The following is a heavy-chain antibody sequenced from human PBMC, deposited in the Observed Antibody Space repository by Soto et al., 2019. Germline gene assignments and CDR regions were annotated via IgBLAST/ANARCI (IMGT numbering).Heavy chain of an antibody. V-gene: IGHV3-30*04. D-gene: IGHD3-22*01. CDR2: ISYDGRNQ. J-gene: IGHJ4*02. Sequence: QVQLVESGGGVVQAGRSLRLSCAASGFTLSGYAMHWVHQAPGKGLEWVALISYDGRNQYYPDSVKGRFTISRDNSKSTLYLQMNSLRPEDTAIYYCARHRGETIEVVRYFDYWGQGTLVTVSS. CDR1: GFTLSGYA. CDR3: ARHRGETIEVVRYFDY.